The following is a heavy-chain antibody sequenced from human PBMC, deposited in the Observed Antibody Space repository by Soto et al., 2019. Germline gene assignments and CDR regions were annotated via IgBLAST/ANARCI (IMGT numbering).Heavy chain of an antibody. J-gene: IGHJ6*02. D-gene: IGHD2-8*01. CDR2: ISYDGSNK. Sequence: GGSLRLSCAASGFTFSSYGMHWVRQAPGKGLEWVAVISYDGSNKYYADSVKGRFTISRDNSKNTLYLQMNSLRAEDTAVYYCAKAGGPMVYAIHYYYGMDVWGQGTTVTVSS. CDR1: GFTFSSYG. V-gene: IGHV3-30*18. CDR3: AKAGGPMVYAIHYYYGMDV.